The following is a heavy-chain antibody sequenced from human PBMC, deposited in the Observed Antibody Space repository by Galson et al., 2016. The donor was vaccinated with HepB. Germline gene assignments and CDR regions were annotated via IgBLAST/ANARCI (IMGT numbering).Heavy chain of an antibody. Sequence: SLRLSCAASGFTFNSYGMNWVRQAPGKGLEWVAVVSYAGTNKYYAGSVKGRFTISRDNSKNTLYLQMNSLRPEDTAVYYCARGEFGELFGIEYWGQGTLVTVSS. V-gene: IGHV3-30*03. J-gene: IGHJ4*02. CDR2: VSYAGTNK. CDR3: ARGEFGELFGIEY. CDR1: GFTFNSYG. D-gene: IGHD3-10*01.